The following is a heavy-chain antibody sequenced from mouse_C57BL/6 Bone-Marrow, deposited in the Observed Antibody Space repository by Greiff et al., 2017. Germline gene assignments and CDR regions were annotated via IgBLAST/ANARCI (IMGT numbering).Heavy chain of an antibody. J-gene: IGHJ2*01. V-gene: IGHV14-2*01. D-gene: IGHD2-3*01. CDR2: IDPEDGET. CDR3: SSFDGNYFDF. Sequence: EVQLQQSGAELVKPGASVKLSCTASGFNIKDYYIHWVKQRTEQGLEWIGRIDPEDGETKYAPKFKDKSTITADTSSNTAYLQLSSLPSEEPAVYYCSSFDGNYFDFCGQGTPLTVAS. CDR1: GFNIKDYY.